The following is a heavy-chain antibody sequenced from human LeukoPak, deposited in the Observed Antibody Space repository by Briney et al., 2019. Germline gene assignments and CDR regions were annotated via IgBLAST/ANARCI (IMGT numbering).Heavy chain of an antibody. CDR3: ARGPSGGNNLWMDY. J-gene: IGHJ4*02. CDR2: INWNGGRT. D-gene: IGHD1-20*01. V-gene: IGHV3-20*04. Sequence: GGSLRLSCAASGSTFDDYGMSWVRQVPGKGLEWVSSINWNGGRTGYADSVKGRFTISRDNAQNSLFLQMNSLRAEDTAIYYCARGPSGGNNLWMDYWGQGTLVTVSS. CDR1: GSTFDDYG.